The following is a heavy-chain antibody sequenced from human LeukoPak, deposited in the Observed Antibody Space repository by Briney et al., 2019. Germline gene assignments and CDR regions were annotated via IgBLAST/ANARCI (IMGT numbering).Heavy chain of an antibody. V-gene: IGHV1-24*01. CDR1: GYTLTELS. D-gene: IGHD2-2*02. Sequence: ASVKVSCKVSGYTLTELSMHWVRQAPGKGLEWMGGFDPEDGETIYAQKFQGRVTMTEDTSTDTAYMELSSLRSEDTAVYYCATDNLVNRYCSSTSCYRRRRFDPWGQGTLVTVSS. J-gene: IGHJ5*02. CDR3: ATDNLVNRYCSSTSCYRRRRFDP. CDR2: FDPEDGET.